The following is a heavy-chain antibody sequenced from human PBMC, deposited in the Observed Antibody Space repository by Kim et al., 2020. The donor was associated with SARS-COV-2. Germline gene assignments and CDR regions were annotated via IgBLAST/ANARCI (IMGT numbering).Heavy chain of an antibody. Sequence: SETLSLTCAVYGGSFSGYYWSWIRQPPGKGLEWIGEINHSGSTNYNPSLKSRVTISVDTSKNQFSLKLSSVTAADTAVYYCARAVWFGRGAFDIWGQGTMVTVSS. CDR2: INHSGST. V-gene: IGHV4-34*01. CDR3: ARAVWFGRGAFDI. D-gene: IGHD3-10*01. CDR1: GGSFSGYY. J-gene: IGHJ3*02.